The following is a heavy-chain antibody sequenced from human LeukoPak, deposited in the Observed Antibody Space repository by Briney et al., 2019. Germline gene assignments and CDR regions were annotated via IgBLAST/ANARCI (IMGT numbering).Heavy chain of an antibody. CDR1: GASISSSNW. CDR2: IHHSGNT. D-gene: IGHD4-17*01. CDR3: AREPSDYAHYPGDF. V-gene: IGHV4-4*02. J-gene: IGHJ4*02. Sequence: SETLSLTCTVSGASISSSNWWSWVRQPPGKGLEWIGEIHHSGNTYYKSSLKSRVTISVDKSKNQFSLKLNSVTAADTAMYYCAREPSDYAHYPGDFWGQGALVTVSS.